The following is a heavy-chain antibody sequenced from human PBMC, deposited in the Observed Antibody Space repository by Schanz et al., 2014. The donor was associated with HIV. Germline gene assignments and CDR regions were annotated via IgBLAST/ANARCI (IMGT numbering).Heavy chain of an antibody. CDR1: GYTFNTYD. Sequence: QVQLVQSGAEVREPGASVKVSCKASGYTFNTYDINWVRQAPGQGLEWMGWMNPNSGNTGYAQKFQGRVTMTRNTSISTAYMELSSLRSEDTAVYYCARTSFTPGASGLKRSLYGMDVWGQGTTVTVSS. CDR2: MNPNSGNT. V-gene: IGHV1-8*01. CDR3: ARTSFTPGASGLKRSLYGMDV. J-gene: IGHJ6*02. D-gene: IGHD3-10*01.